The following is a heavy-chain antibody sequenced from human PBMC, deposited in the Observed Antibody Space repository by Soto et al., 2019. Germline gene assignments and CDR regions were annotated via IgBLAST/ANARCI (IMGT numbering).Heavy chain of an antibody. D-gene: IGHD3-10*01. CDR2: ISAYNGNT. V-gene: IGHV1-18*01. J-gene: IGHJ3*02. CDR3: ARDHFILRLSMVRGVRHGSAFDI. CDR1: GYTFTSYG. Sequence: ASVKVSCKASGYTFTSYGISWVRQAPGQGLEWMGCISAYNGNTNYAQKLQGRVTMTTDTSTSTAYMELRSLRSDDTAVYYCARDHFILRLSMVRGVRHGSAFDIWGQGKMVTVSS.